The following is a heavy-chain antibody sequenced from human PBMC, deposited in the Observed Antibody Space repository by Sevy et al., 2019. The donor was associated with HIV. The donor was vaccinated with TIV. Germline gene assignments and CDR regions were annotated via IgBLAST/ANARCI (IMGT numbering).Heavy chain of an antibody. CDR3: AKAQRWLQPNFFFSSRSYYYGMDV. J-gene: IGHJ6*02. CDR1: GFTFSSYG. CDR2: IRYDGSNK. V-gene: IGHV3-30*02. Sequence: GGSLRLSCAASGFTFSSYGMHWVRQAPGKGLEWVAFIRYDGSNKYYADSVKGRFTISRDNSNNTLYLQMNSLRAEDTAVYYCAKAQRWLQPNFFFSSRSYYYGMDVWGQGTTVTGSS. D-gene: IGHD5-18*01.